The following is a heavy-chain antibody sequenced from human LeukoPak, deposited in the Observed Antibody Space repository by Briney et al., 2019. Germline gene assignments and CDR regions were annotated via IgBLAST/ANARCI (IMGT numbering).Heavy chain of an antibody. J-gene: IGHJ4*02. D-gene: IGHD2-2*01. V-gene: IGHV3-30*18. CDR2: ISYDGSNE. Sequence: GRSLRLSCTASGFTFSNYGMHWVRQAPGKGLEWVAVISYDGSNEYYVDSVKGRFTISRDNSKNTLYLQMNSLRAEDTAVYYCAKGLGYCSSISCSFYFDCWGQGTLVTVSS. CDR3: AKGLGYCSSISCSFYFDC. CDR1: GFTFSNYG.